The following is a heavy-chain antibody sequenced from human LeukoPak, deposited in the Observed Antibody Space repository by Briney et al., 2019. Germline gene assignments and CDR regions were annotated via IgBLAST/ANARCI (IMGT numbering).Heavy chain of an antibody. D-gene: IGHD2-15*01. V-gene: IGHV3-7*01. CDR2: IKQDGSEK. CDR1: GFTSSGYE. Sequence: PGGSLRLSCAASGFTSSGYEMSWVRQAPGKGLEWVANIKQDGSEKYYVDSVKGRFTISRDNAKNSLYLQMNSLRAEDTAVYYCARGGCSGGSCYSTLYYYYMDVWGKGTTVTVSS. CDR3: ARGGCSGGSCYSTLYYYYMDV. J-gene: IGHJ6*03.